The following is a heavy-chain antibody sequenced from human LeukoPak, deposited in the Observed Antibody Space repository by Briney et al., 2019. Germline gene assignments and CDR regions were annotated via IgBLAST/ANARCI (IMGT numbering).Heavy chain of an antibody. Sequence: WASVTVSCTASGYTFTGYYMHWVRQAPGQGLEWMGRINPNSDGTNYAQKFQGRVTMTRDTSISTAYMELSRLRSDDTAVYYCASSLPITMIVEVWGQGTLVTVSS. CDR1: GYTFTGYY. V-gene: IGHV1-2*06. CDR2: INPNSDGT. CDR3: ASSLPITMIVEV. J-gene: IGHJ4*02. D-gene: IGHD3-22*01.